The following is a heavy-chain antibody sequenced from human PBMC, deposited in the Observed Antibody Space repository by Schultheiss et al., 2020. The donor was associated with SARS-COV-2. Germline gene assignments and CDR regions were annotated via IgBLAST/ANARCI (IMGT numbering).Heavy chain of an antibody. CDR3: ARDSSSSHIDY. CDR1: GGSISSSSYY. J-gene: IGHJ4*02. CDR2: IYYSGST. V-gene: IGHV4-61*05. D-gene: IGHD6-13*01. Sequence: SETLSLTCTVSGGSISSSSYYWDWIRQPPGKGLEWIGYIYYSGSTNYNPSLKSRVTISVDTSKNQFSLKLSSVTAADTAVYYCARDSSSSHIDYWGQGTLVTVSS.